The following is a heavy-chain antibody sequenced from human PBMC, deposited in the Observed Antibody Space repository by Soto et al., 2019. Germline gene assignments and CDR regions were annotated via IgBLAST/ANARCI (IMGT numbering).Heavy chain of an antibody. CDR3: ARDPRFLEWLSATYGMDV. CDR1: GYTFTSYY. J-gene: IGHJ6*02. D-gene: IGHD3-3*01. Sequence: QVQLVQSGAEVKKPGASVKVSCKASGYTFTSYYMHWVRQAPGQGLEWMGIINPSGGSTSYAQKFQGRVTMTRDTSTSTVYMELSSLRSEDTAVCYCARDPRFLEWLSATYGMDVWGQGTTVTVSS. CDR2: INPSGGST. V-gene: IGHV1-46*01.